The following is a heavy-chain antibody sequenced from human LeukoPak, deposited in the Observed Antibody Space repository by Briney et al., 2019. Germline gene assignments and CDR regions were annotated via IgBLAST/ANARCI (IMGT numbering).Heavy chain of an antibody. V-gene: IGHV4-59*01. CDR2: IYAGANA. D-gene: IGHD3/OR15-3a*01. CDR3: ARGGLYANIRYDY. Sequence: PSETLSLTCTVSGGSISSYYWTWLRQPPGKGLEWIGYIYAGANAEYNPSLRGRVAISVDTSKNQFSLNLNSATAADTAVYYCARGGLYANIRYDYWGQGALVTVSS. CDR1: GGSISSYY. J-gene: IGHJ4*02.